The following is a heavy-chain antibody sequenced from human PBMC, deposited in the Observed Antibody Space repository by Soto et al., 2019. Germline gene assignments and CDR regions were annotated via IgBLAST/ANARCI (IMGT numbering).Heavy chain of an antibody. D-gene: IGHD6-13*01. CDR2: ISGSGGST. V-gene: IGHV3-23*01. J-gene: IGHJ6*02. CDR1: GFTFSSYA. CDR3: AKGPSSSWYLAKYGMDV. Sequence: GESLKISCAASGFTFSSYAMSWVRQAPGKGLEWVSAISGSGGSTYYADSVKGRFTISRDNSKNTLYLQMNSLRAEDTAVYYCAKGPSSSWYLAKYGMDVWGQGTTVTVSS.